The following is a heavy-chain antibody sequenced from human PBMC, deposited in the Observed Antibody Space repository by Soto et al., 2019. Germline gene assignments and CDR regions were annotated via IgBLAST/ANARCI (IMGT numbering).Heavy chain of an antibody. D-gene: IGHD3-22*01. CDR1: GGSISSSSYY. Sequence: PSETLSLTCTVSGGSISSSSYYWGWIRQPPGKGLEWIGSIYYSGSTYYNPSLKSRVTISVDTSKNQFSLKLSSVTAADTAVYYCARPSITMTQFDYWGQGTLVTVSS. CDR2: IYYSGST. J-gene: IGHJ4*02. V-gene: IGHV4-39*01. CDR3: ARPSITMTQFDY.